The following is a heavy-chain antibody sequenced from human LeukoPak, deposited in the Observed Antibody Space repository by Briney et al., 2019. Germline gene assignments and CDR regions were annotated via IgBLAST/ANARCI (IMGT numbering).Heavy chain of an antibody. D-gene: IGHD3-9*01. V-gene: IGHV4-38-2*02. CDR1: GYSISSGYY. Sequence: SETLSLTCTVSGYSISSGYYWGWIRQPPGKGLEWIGSIYHSGSTYYNPSLKSRVTISVDTSKNQFSLKLSSVTAADTAVYYCVGLYYDILTGPEAFDIWGQGTMVTVSS. CDR3: VGLYYDILTGPEAFDI. CDR2: IYHSGST. J-gene: IGHJ3*02.